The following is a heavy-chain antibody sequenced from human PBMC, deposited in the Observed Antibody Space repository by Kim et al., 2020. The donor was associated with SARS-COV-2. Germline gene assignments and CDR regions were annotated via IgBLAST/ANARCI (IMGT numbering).Heavy chain of an antibody. V-gene: IGHV1-2*02. CDR3: ARFSVHWGAFDI. D-gene: IGHD3-16*01. Sequence: ASVKVSCKASGYTFTGYYMHWVRQAPGQGLEWMGWINPNSGGTNYAQKFQGRVTMTRDTSISTAYMELSRLRSDDTAVYYCARFSVHWGAFDIWGQGTMVTVSS. CDR2: INPNSGGT. J-gene: IGHJ3*02. CDR1: GYTFTGYY.